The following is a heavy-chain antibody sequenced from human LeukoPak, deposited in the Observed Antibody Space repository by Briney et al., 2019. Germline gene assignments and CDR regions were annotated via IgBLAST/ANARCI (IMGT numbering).Heavy chain of an antibody. V-gene: IGHV4-30-2*01. CDR1: GGSINSGGYS. J-gene: IGHJ3*02. CDR2: IYHSGST. D-gene: IGHD3-3*01. CDR3: ARAVMEWLFGGSHAGAFDI. Sequence: SETLSLTCAVSGGSINSGGYSWSWIRQPPGKGLEWIGYIYHSGSTYCNPSLKSRVTISVDRSRNQFSLKLSSVTAADTAVYYCARAVMEWLFGGSHAGAFDIWGQGTMVTVSS.